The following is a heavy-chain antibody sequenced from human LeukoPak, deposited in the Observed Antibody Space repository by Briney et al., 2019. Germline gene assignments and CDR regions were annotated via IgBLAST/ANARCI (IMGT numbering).Heavy chain of an antibody. CDR1: GGSISSGGYY. J-gene: IGHJ3*02. CDR3: AREGGTSNGFDI. V-gene: IGHV4-30-2*01. CDR2: IYHSGST. D-gene: IGHD3-16*01. Sequence: PSETLSLTCTVSGGSISSGGYYWSWIRQPPGKGLEWIGYIYHSGSTYYNPSLKSRVTISVDRSKNQFSLKLSSVTAADTAVYYCAREGGTSNGFDIWGQGTRVTVSS.